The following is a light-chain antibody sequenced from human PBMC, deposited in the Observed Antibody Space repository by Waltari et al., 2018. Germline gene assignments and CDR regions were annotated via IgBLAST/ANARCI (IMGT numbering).Light chain of an antibody. CDR3: MQGIHLIS. Sequence: IVMTQTPLSLSLTPGQSASISCKSSQSLLHTDGKTYLHWYLQKPGQPPQLLMYEVSRRFTGVPERFSGSGSGTDSTLTIRRVEADDVGIYYCMQGIHLISFGQGTRLEIK. CDR2: EVS. J-gene: IGKJ5*01. V-gene: IGKV2-29*02. CDR1: QSLLHTDGKTY.